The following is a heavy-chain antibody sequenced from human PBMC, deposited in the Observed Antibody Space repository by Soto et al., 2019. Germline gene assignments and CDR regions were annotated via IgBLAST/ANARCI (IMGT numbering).Heavy chain of an antibody. CDR1: GGTFSSYT. CDR3: ARDIVLGNWFDP. J-gene: IGHJ5*02. D-gene: IGHD2-15*01. V-gene: IGHV1-69*08. Sequence: SVKVSCKASGGTFSSYTISWVRQAPGQGLEWMGRIIPILGTANYAQKFQGRVTITADESTSTAHMELSSLRSEDTAVYYCARDIVLGNWFDPWGQGTLVTVSS. CDR2: IIPILGTA.